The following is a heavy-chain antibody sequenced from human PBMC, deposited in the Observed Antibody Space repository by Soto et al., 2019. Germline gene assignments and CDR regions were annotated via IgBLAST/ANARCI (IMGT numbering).Heavy chain of an antibody. CDR3: ARHEIAAAGTDYYYYYYMDV. D-gene: IGHD6-13*01. Sequence: GESLKISCKGSGYSFTSYWIGWVRQMPGKGLEWMGIIYSGDSDTRYSPSFQGQVTISADKSISTAYLQWSSLKASDTAMYYCARHEIAAAGTDYYYYYYMDVWGKGATVTVSS. V-gene: IGHV5-51*01. J-gene: IGHJ6*03. CDR1: GYSFTSYW. CDR2: IYSGDSDT.